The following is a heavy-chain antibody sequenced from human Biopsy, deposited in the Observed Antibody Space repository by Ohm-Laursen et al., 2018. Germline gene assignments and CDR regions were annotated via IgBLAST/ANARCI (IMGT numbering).Heavy chain of an antibody. J-gene: IGHJ4*02. CDR1: GATFSDYY. CDR3: GNEVYGRDY. CDR2: INQSGET. D-gene: IGHD4-17*01. V-gene: IGHV4-34*08. Sequence: GTLSLTCTVYGATFSDYYWSWIRQPPGKGLEWIGQINQSGETKYNPSLQSRVTISAEVSKNQFSLKLRSLTAADTAIYYCGNEVYGRDYWGQGAQVTVSS.